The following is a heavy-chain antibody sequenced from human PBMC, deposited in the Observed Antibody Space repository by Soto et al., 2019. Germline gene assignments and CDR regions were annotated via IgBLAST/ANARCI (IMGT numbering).Heavy chain of an antibody. CDR2: VWYDGSHQ. J-gene: IGHJ6*02. CDR3: VRDRRENGKDGMDV. D-gene: IGHD1-1*01. Sequence: QVQLVESGGGVVQPGRSLRLSCEASGFTFSAYGMHWVRQAPGKGLEWVAVVWYDGSHQNYADSVKGRFTISRENYKNTLYLQMISLRVDDTAIYYCVRDRRENGKDGMDVWGQGTTVTVSS. V-gene: IGHV3-33*01. CDR1: GFTFSAYG.